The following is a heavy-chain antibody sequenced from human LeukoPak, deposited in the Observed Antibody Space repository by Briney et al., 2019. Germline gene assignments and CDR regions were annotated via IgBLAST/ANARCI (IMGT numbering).Heavy chain of an antibody. CDR1: GFTFSSYE. CDR2: ISSSGSTI. J-gene: IGHJ3*02. V-gene: IGHV3-48*03. Sequence: GGSLRLSCAASGFTFSSYEMNWVRQAPGKGLERLSYISSSGSTIYYAESVKGRFTISRDNAENSLHLQMNSLRAEDTAVYYCARDEIRTGAFDIWGQGTMVTASP. CDR3: ARDEIRTGAFDI.